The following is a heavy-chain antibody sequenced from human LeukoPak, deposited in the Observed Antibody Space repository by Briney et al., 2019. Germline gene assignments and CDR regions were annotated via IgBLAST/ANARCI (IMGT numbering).Heavy chain of an antibody. J-gene: IGHJ4*02. D-gene: IGHD3-22*01. CDR3: ARVNYYDSSGGFDY. Sequence: PGGSLRLSCAASGFTFSSYWMSWVRQAPGKGLEWVSYISSSGSTIYYADSVKGRFTISRDNAKNSLYLQMNSLRAEDTAVYYCARVNYYDSSGGFDYWGQGTLVTVSS. CDR1: GFTFSSYW. V-gene: IGHV3-48*04. CDR2: ISSSGSTI.